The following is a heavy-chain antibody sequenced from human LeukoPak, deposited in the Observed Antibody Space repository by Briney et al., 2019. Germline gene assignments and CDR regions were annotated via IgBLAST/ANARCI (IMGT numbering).Heavy chain of an antibody. CDR1: GFTFSGSA. V-gene: IGHV3-73*01. D-gene: IGHD4-17*01. CDR3: ARDDYGDLDRGLNWFDP. CDR2: IRSKANSYAT. Sequence: GGSLRLSCAASGFTFSGSAMHWVRQASGKGLEWVGRIRSKANSYATAYAASVKGRFTISRDDSKNTAYLQMNSLKTEDTAVYYCARDDYGDLDRGLNWFDPWGQGTLVTVPS. J-gene: IGHJ5*02.